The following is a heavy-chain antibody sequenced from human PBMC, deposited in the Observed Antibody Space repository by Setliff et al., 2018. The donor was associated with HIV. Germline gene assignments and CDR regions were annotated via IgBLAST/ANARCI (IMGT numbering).Heavy chain of an antibody. Sequence: GGSLRLSCQASDLAFSSYAMSWVRQAPGKGLEWVSIASPSGGTTYYADSVKGRFTISRDNSKNTLYLQMNSLRAEDTAVYYCAKDRRGITGTKSCAWFDPWGQGTLVTVSS. CDR3: AKDRRGITGTKSCAWFDP. V-gene: IGHV3-23*01. CDR1: DLAFSSYA. CDR2: ASPSGGTT. J-gene: IGHJ5*02. D-gene: IGHD1-7*01.